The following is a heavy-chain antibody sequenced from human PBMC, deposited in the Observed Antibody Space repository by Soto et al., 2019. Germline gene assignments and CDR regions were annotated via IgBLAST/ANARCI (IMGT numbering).Heavy chain of an antibody. J-gene: IGHJ3*02. CDR1: GGSISSGGYY. Sequence: SETLSLTCTVSGGSISSGGYYWSWIRQHPGKGLEWIGYIYYSGSTYYNPSLKSRVTISVDTSKNQFSLKLSSVTAADTAVYYCARGLSGCDSIHAFDIWGQGTMVTVSS. D-gene: IGHD5-12*01. CDR3: ARGLSGCDSIHAFDI. CDR2: IYYSGST. V-gene: IGHV4-31*03.